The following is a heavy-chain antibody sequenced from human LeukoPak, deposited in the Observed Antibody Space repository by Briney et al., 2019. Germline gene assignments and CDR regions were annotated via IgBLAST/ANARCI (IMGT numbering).Heavy chain of an antibody. V-gene: IGHV1-46*01. CDR1: GYTFTNYY. J-gene: IGHJ4*02. Sequence: ASVKVSCKASGYTFTNYYMHWVRQAPGQGPEWVGVINPSSGSTTYAQKFQDRVTMTRDTSTSTVYMEVSSLRSEDTAMYYCARGDAGSFSGYDYWGQGTLVTVSS. CDR3: ARGDAGSFSGYDY. CDR2: INPSSGST. D-gene: IGHD1-26*01.